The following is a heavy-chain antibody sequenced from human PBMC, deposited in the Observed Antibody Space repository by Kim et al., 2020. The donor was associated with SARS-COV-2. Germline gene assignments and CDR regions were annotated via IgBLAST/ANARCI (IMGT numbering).Heavy chain of an antibody. CDR1: GGSISSSSYY. V-gene: IGHV4-39*01. Sequence: SETLSLTCTVSGGSISSSSYYWGWIRQPPGKGLEWIGSIYYSGSTYYNPSLKSRVTISVDTSKNQFSLKLNSVTAADTAVYYCARRYCSGGSCYSNTYYFDYWGQGTLVTVSS. CDR2: IYYSGST. CDR3: ARRYCSGGSCYSNTYYFDY. D-gene: IGHD2-15*01. J-gene: IGHJ4*02.